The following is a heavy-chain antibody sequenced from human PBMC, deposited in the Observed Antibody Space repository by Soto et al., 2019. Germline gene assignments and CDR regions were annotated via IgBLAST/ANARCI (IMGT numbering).Heavy chain of an antibody. CDR3: ARGEGDFGVVIMPQSY. V-gene: IGHV4-34*01. J-gene: IGHJ4*02. CDR2: INHSGST. D-gene: IGHD3-3*01. Sequence: QVQLQQWGAGLLKPSETLSLTCAVYGGSFSGYYWSWIRQPPGKGLEWIGEINHSGSTNYNPSLKSRVTISVDTSKNQFSRKLSSVTAADTAVYYCARGEGDFGVVIMPQSYWGQGTLVTVSS. CDR1: GGSFSGYY.